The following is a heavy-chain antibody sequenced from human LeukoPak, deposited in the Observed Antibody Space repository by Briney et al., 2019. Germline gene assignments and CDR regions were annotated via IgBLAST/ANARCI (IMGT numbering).Heavy chain of an antibody. CDR3: AKDGYYYDSSGYSIVRYYYGMDV. J-gene: IGHJ6*02. CDR1: GFTFSSYA. D-gene: IGHD3-22*01. Sequence: GGSLRLSCAASGFTFSSYAMSWVRQAPGKGLEWVSAISGSGGSTYYADSVKGRFTISRDNSKNTLYLQMNSLRAEDTAVYYCAKDGYYYDSSGYSIVRYYYGMDVWGQGTTVTVSS. CDR2: ISGSGGST. V-gene: IGHV3-23*01.